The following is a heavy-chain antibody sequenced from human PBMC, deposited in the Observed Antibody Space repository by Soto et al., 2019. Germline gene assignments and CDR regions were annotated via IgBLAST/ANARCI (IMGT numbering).Heavy chain of an antibody. CDR3: ARSKGVLVPAAMPVVGWFDP. V-gene: IGHV4-31*03. CDR2: IYYSGST. D-gene: IGHD2-2*01. CDR1: GGSISSGGYY. Sequence: PSETLSLTCTVSGGSISSGGYYWSWIRQHPGKGLEWIGYIYYSGSTYYNPSLKSRVTISVDTSKNQFSLKLSSVTAADTAVYYCARSKGVLVPAAMPVVGWFDPWGQGTLVTVS. J-gene: IGHJ5*02.